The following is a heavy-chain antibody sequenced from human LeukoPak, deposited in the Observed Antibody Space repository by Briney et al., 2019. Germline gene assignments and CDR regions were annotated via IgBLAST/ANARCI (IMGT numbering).Heavy chain of an antibody. V-gene: IGHV3-74*01. D-gene: IGHD3-16*01. Sequence: PGGSLRLSCAASGFTFSNYWMHWVRQVPGKGLVWVSRIYRDGSNTDYADSVKGRFIISRDNAKNSLYLQMSNLRAEDTAVYFCARGGGLDVWGQGATVTVSS. CDR2: IYRDGSNT. J-gene: IGHJ6*02. CDR1: GFTFSNYW. CDR3: ARGGGLDV.